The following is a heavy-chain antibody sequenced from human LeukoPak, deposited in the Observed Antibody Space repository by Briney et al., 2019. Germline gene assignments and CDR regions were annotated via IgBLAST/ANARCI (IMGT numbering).Heavy chain of an antibody. CDR3: ARVVKYFDY. CDR1: GFTFSSYW. CDR2: IKQDGSEK. D-gene: IGHD1-26*01. V-gene: IGHV3-7*04. Sequence: GGSLRLSCEASGFTFSSYWMSWVRQTPGKWLEWVANIKQDGSEKYYVDSVKGRFTISRDNAKNSLYLQMNSLRAEDTAVYYCARVVKYFDYWGQGTLVTVSS. J-gene: IGHJ4*02.